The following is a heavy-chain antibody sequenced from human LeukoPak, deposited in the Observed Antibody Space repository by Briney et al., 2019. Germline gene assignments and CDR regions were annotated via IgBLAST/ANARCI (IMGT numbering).Heavy chain of an antibody. CDR3: ARDWDQLVPSKGGPPRYFYFMDV. Sequence: SETLSLTCTVSGGSISSGGYYWSWIRQPPGKGLEWIGYIYHSGSTYYNPSLKSRVTISVDTSKNQFSLKLSSVTAADTAVYYCARDWDQLVPSKGGPPRYFYFMDVWGKGTSVIVSS. CDR1: GGSISSGGYY. D-gene: IGHD2-15*01. V-gene: IGHV4-30-2*01. CDR2: IYHSGST. J-gene: IGHJ6*03.